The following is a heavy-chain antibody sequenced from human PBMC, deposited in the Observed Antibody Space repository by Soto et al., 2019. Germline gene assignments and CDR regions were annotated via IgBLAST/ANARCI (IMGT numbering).Heavy chain of an antibody. V-gene: IGHV4-31*03. D-gene: IGHD2-15*01. J-gene: IGHJ4*02. CDR3: ARTKCSGGSCYSWSLDY. CDR2: RYYSEST. Sequence: SETLSLTCTVSGGSIATGGYYWSWIRQLPGKGLEWIGHRYYSESTYYNPSLKSRVSISLDTSKNQFSLKLSFVTAADTAMYYCARTKCSGGSCYSWSLDYWGQGTPVTVSS. CDR1: GGSIATGGYY.